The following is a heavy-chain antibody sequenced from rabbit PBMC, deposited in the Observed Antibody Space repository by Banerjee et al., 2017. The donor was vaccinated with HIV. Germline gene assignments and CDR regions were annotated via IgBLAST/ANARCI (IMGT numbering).Heavy chain of an antibody. CDR1: GFSFSSTDY. D-gene: IGHD6-1*01. CDR3: ARGDGYAAYGSAT. Sequence: QSLEESGGDLVKPGASLTLTCTAFGFSFSSTDYMNCVRQAPGKGLEWIASICNSDGSTYYASWAKGRFTISKTSSTTVTLQMTSLTAADTATYFCARGDGYAAYGSATWGPGTLVTVS. CDR2: ICNSDGST. J-gene: IGHJ6*01. V-gene: IGHV1S40*01.